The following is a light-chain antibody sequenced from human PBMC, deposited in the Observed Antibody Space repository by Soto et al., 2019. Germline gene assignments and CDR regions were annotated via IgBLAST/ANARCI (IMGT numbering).Light chain of an antibody. V-gene: IGLV2-8*01. Sequence: QSALTQPPSASGSPGQSVTISCTGTSSDVGAYSYVSWYQQHPGKAPKLMIYEVSKRPSGVPDRFSGSKSGNTASLTVSGLQDEDEADYYCSSYAASNNRVFGGGTKLTVL. J-gene: IGLJ3*02. CDR1: SSDVGAYSY. CDR3: SSYAASNNRV. CDR2: EVS.